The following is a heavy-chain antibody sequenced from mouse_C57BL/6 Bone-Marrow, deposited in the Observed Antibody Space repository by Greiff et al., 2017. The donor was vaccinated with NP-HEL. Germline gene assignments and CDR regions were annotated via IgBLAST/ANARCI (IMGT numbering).Heavy chain of an antibody. D-gene: IGHD1-1*01. V-gene: IGHV5-12*01. CDR2: ISNGGGST. Sequence: EVHLVESGGGLVQPGGSLKLSCAASGFTFSDYYMYWVRQTPEKRLEWVAYISNGGGSTYYPDTVKGRFTISRDNAKNTLYLQMSRLKSEDTAMYYCARHSYYYVSYYAMDYWGQGTSVTVSS. CDR3: ARHSYYYVSYYAMDY. J-gene: IGHJ4*01. CDR1: GFTFSDYY.